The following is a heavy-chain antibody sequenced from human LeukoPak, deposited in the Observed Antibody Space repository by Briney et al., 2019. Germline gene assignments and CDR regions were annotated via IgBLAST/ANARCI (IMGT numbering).Heavy chain of an antibody. J-gene: IGHJ4*02. Sequence: ASVKVSCEASGHTFTGYHIHWVRQAPGQGLEWMGRINPYSGDTNFAQKFQGRVTMTRDTSITTAYMDLSSLTPDDTAVYFCARDQGSLTRGWYTGYWGQGTQVTVSS. D-gene: IGHD6-19*01. CDR2: INPYSGDT. CDR1: GHTFTGYH. V-gene: IGHV1-2*06. CDR3: ARDQGSLTRGWYTGY.